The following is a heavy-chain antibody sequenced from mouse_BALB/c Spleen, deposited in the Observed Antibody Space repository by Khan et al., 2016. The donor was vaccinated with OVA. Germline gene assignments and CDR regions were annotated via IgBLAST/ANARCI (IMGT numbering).Heavy chain of an antibody. CDR1: GYTFTAYW. CDR2: IDPSTDYT. J-gene: IGHJ3*01. Sequence: QVQLKESGAELAKPGASVKMSCKASGYTFTAYWVPWVKQRPGQGLEWIGYIDPSTDYTEYNQRFKDTATLTTDISSSTSYMQLSSLTSEDSAVYYCARRGLHGIFAYWGQGTMVTVSA. V-gene: IGHV1-7*01. CDR3: ARRGLHGIFAY. D-gene: IGHD1-1*01.